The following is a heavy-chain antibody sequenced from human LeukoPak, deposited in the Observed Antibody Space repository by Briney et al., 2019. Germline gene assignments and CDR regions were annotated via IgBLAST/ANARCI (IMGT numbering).Heavy chain of an antibody. CDR1: GGSISSYY. Sequence: SETLSLTCTVSGGSISSYYWSWIRQPPGKGLEWIGYIYYTGDTNYNPSLRSRVTISLDTSENQFSLKLSSVTAADTDVYYCARNPVSSGWHNWFDPWGQGTLVTVSS. J-gene: IGHJ5*02. CDR3: ARNPVSSGWHNWFDP. CDR2: IYYTGDT. D-gene: IGHD6-19*01. V-gene: IGHV4-59*01.